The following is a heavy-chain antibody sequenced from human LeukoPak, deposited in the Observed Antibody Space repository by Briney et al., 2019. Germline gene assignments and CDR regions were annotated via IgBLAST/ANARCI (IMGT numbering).Heavy chain of an antibody. CDR3: ARDAPRLYYYGSGSRNDAFDI. Sequence: GASVKVSCKASNYTFSSLGSGNSFISFAISWVRQAPGQGLEWMGWISAYYGTTNYAQKLQGRVTMTTDTSTSTAYMELRSLRSDDTAVYYCARDAPRLYYYGSGSRNDAFDIWGQGTMVTVSS. CDR1: NYTFSSLGSGNSFISFA. D-gene: IGHD3-10*01. CDR2: ISAYYGTT. J-gene: IGHJ3*02. V-gene: IGHV1-18*01.